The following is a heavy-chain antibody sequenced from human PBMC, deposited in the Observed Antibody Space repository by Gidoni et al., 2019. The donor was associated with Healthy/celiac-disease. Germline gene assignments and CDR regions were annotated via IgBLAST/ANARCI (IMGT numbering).Heavy chain of an antibody. D-gene: IGHD3-3*01. CDR2: IYYSGST. V-gene: IGHV4-39*01. Sequence: QLQLQESGPGLVKPSENLSLTCTVSGGSISSSSYYWGWIRQPPGKGLEWIGSIYYSGSTYYNPSLKSRVTISVDTSKNQFSLKLSSVTAADTAVYYCARVNDFWSGLGRFDPWGQGTLVTVSS. CDR3: ARVNDFWSGLGRFDP. J-gene: IGHJ5*02. CDR1: GGSISSSSYY.